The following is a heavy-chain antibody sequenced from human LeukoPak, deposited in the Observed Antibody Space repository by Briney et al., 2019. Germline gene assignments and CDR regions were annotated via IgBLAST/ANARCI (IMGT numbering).Heavy chain of an antibody. CDR2: IYYSGST. CDR3: ARASLGSSWYVGR. V-gene: IGHV4-59*01. J-gene: IGHJ4*02. D-gene: IGHD6-13*01. Sequence: ASETLSLTCSVSGGSISTYYWSWIRQPPGKGLEWIGYIYYSGSTNYNPSLKSRVTISVDTSKNQFSLKLSSVTAADTAVYYCARASLGSSWYVGRWGQGTLVTVSS. CDR1: GGSISTYY.